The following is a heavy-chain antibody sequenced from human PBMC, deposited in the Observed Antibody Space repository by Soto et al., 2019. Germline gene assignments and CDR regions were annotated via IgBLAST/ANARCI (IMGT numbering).Heavy chain of an antibody. V-gene: IGHV1-3*04. J-gene: IGHJ4*02. D-gene: IGHD6-13*01. CDR2: INTAKDTT. CDR1: GYTFTSYA. CDR3: ARGSSWSYFDY. Sequence: QVQLVQSGAEVKRPGASVKVSCKASGYTFTSYAVHWVRQAPGQRLEWMGWINTAKDTTKYSQKSQGRVTITRDTSANIVYMEVSSLTSEDTAVYYCARGSSWSYFDYWGQGTLVTVSS.